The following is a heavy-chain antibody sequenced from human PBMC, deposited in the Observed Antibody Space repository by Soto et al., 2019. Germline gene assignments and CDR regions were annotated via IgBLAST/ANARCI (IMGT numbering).Heavy chain of an antibody. V-gene: IGHV5-51*01. Sequence: PGESLKISCKGSGYRFTNDWIAWVRQVPGKGLEWMGIIYPGDSETRYSPSFRGQVSMSGDASISTAFLQWSSLKASDTAIYYCARVILGVRSSMECYVDNWGQGTLLTVSS. J-gene: IGHJ4*02. D-gene: IGHD2-2*01. CDR1: GYRFTNDW. CDR2: IYPGDSET. CDR3: ARVILGVRSSMECYVDN.